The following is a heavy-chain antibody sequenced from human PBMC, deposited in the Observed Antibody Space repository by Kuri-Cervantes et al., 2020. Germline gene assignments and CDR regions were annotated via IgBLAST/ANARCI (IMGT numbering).Heavy chain of an antibody. D-gene: IGHD6-19*01. CDR3: ARSGDSSGWYSIDY. CDR2: INAGNGNT. CDR1: GYTFTSYA. V-gene: IGHV1-3*01. Sequence: ASVKVSCKASGYTFTSYAMHWVRQAPGQRLEWMGWINAGNGNTNYAQKFQDRVTITRDRSMSTAYMELSSLRSEDTAMYYCARSGDSSGWYSIDYWGQGTLVTVSS. J-gene: IGHJ4*02.